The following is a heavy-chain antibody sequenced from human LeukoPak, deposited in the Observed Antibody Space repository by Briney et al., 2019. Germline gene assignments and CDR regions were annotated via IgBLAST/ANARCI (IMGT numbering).Heavy chain of an antibody. CDR3: ARDWENYPGGY. Sequence: GRSLRLSCAASAFTFSSYWMHCVRHDPGKGLVWVLRINSDGSSTTYAASVKGRFTISRDNAKNTLHLQMNSLRAEDTAVYYCARDWENYPGGYWGQGTLATVSS. V-gene: IGHV3-74*01. J-gene: IGHJ4*02. CDR1: AFTFSSYW. CDR2: INSDGSST. D-gene: IGHD1-26*01.